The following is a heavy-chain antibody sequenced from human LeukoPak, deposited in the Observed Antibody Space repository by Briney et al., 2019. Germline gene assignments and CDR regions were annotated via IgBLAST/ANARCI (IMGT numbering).Heavy chain of an antibody. CDR1: GFTFSSYA. V-gene: IGHV3-23*01. Sequence: GGSLRLSCAASGFTFSSYAMSRVRQAPGKGLEWVSAISGGGGSTYYADSVKGRFTISRDNSKNTLYLRMNSLRAEDTAVYYCAKDSGNTVTTNAPIGYWGQGTLVTVSS. CDR2: ISGGGGST. CDR3: AKDSGNTVTTNAPIGY. J-gene: IGHJ4*02. D-gene: IGHD4-17*01.